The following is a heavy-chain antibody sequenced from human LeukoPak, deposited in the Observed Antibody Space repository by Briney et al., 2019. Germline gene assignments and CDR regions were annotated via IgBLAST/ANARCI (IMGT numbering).Heavy chain of an antibody. V-gene: IGHV3-11*06. CDR1: GFTFSDYY. CDR3: ARVPIVVVPAAQTYYFDY. J-gene: IGHJ4*02. CDR2: ISSSSSYT. D-gene: IGHD2-2*01. Sequence: GGSLRLSCAAAGFTFSDYYMSWIRQAPGKGLEWVSYISSSSSYTNYADSVKGRFTISRDNAKNSLYLQMNSLRAGDTAVYYCARVPIVVVPAAQTYYFDYWGQGTLVTVSS.